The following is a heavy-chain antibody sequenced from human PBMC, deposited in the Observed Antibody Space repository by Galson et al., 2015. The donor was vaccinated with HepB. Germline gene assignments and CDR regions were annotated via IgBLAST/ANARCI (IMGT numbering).Heavy chain of an antibody. CDR3: SRGGRLGALSSFDF. CDR1: GYTFTNYG. J-gene: IGHJ4*02. Sequence: SVKVSCKASGYTFTNYGISWVRQAPGQGPEWMGWISSCSGNTNYAQNFQGRVTMTTDTSTSIAYMELRSLRSDDTAVYFCSRGGRLGALSSFDFWGQGTLITVSS. CDR2: ISSCSGNT. V-gene: IGHV1-18*01. D-gene: IGHD3-16*02.